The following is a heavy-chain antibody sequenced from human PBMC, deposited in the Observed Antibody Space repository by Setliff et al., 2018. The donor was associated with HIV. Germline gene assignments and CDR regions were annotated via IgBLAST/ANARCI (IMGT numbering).Heavy chain of an antibody. V-gene: IGHV1-69*13. CDR3: ARGAWKYSRTPWEGFLP. Sequence: GASVKVSCKASGGAFSSYGFNWVRQAPGQGLEWMGGIIPMSGTAKYAKKFQGRVTITADESTSTVYMELSILRFEDTAVYYCARGAWKYSRTPWEGFLPWGQGTLVTVS. D-gene: IGHD6-13*01. CDR1: GGAFSSYG. CDR2: IIPMSGTA. J-gene: IGHJ5*02.